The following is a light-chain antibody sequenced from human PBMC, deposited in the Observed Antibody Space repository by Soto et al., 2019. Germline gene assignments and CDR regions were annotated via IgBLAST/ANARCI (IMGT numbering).Light chain of an antibody. V-gene: IGKV1-9*01. J-gene: IGKJ4*01. CDR2: AAS. Sequence: DVQLTQSPSFLSASVGDRVTITCRASQGISSYLAWYQQKPGKAPKLLIYAASTLQSGVPSRFSGSGSGTEFTLTISSLQPDDFATYYCQQLNNYPLTFGGGTKVEIK. CDR3: QQLNNYPLT. CDR1: QGISSY.